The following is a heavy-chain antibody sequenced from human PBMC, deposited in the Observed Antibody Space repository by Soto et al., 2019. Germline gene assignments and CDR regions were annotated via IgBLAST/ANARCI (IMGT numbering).Heavy chain of an antibody. CDR3: ARVHKGALRFLEWLPTDYYYYGMDV. CDR2: INPSGGST. Sequence: ASVKVSCKASGYTSTSYYMHWVRQAPGQGLEWMGIINPSGGSTSYAQKFQGRVTMTRDTSTSTVYMELSSLRSEDTAVYYCARVHKGALRFLEWLPTDYYYYGMDVWGQGTTVTVSS. V-gene: IGHV1-46*01. J-gene: IGHJ6*02. CDR1: GYTSTSYY. D-gene: IGHD3-3*01.